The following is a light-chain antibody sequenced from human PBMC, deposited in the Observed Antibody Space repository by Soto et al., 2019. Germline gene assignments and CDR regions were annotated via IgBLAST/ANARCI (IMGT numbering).Light chain of an antibody. CDR1: LSVASNY. CDR3: QQYGSAPWT. V-gene: IGKV3-20*01. J-gene: IGKJ1*01. CDR2: AAS. Sequence: EIVLTQSPGTLPLSPGEIATLSCRASLSVASNYVAWYQQKPGQAPRLLIYAASGRATGIQDRFSGSGSGTDFTLTISRLEPEDFAVYYCQQYGSAPWTFGQGTKVEIK.